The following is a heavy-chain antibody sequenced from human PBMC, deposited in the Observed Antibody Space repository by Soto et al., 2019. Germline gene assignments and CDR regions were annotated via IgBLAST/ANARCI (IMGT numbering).Heavy chain of an antibody. CDR3: AKNSGWFNT. CDR2: IGGGGETT. Sequence: EFQVMQSGGGLVQPGGSLRLACAASGFPFSTIDMSWVRQAPGKGLEWVSTIGGGGETTYYADSVKGRFTISRDNSKNTVYLQMDGLRVDDTAVYYCAKNSGWFNTWGQGDLVTVSS. D-gene: IGHD3-10*01. V-gene: IGHV3-23*01. CDR1: GFPFSTID. J-gene: IGHJ5*02.